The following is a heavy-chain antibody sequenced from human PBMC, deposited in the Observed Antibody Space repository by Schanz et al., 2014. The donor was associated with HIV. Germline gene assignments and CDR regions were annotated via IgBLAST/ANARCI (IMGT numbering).Heavy chain of an antibody. V-gene: IGHV3-21*01. CDR1: GFTLKSFP. CDR2: ISGTNI. Sequence: VQLVESGGGVVQPGRSLRLSCPASGFTLKSFPMNWVRQSPGKGLEWISTISGTNIFYADSVIARFTVTRDDAQNSLHLHMNSLRDEVTAVYYCARSPFNAMDVWGQGTPVTVSS. CDR3: ARSPFNAMDV. J-gene: IGHJ6*02.